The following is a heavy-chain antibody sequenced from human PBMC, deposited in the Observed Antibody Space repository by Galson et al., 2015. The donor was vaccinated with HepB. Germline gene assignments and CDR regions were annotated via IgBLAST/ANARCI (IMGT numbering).Heavy chain of an antibody. J-gene: IGHJ4*02. CDR3: AKDGIMVANNPYHLHD. CDR2: ITSSGGNS. Sequence: SLRLSCAASGFSFTRYAMTWVRQAPGKGLEWVSSITSSGGNSYHTDSVKGRFTVSRDNSKNTLLLQLNSLRAEDTAMYFCAKDGIMVANNPYHLHDWGQGTLVTVSS. D-gene: IGHD2-15*01. V-gene: IGHV3-23*01. CDR1: GFSFTRYA.